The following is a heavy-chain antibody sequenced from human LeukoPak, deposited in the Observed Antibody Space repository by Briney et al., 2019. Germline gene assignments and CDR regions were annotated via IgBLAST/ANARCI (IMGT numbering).Heavy chain of an antibody. CDR1: GFTFSSYS. CDR2: ISSSSSYI. CDR3: ARSQYGSGSYYNDDY. Sequence: GGSLRLSCAASGFTFSSYSMNWVRQAPGKELEWDSSISSSSSYIYYADSVKGRFTISRDNAKNSLYLQINSLRAEDTAVYYCARSQYGSGSYYNDDYWGQGTLVTVSS. J-gene: IGHJ4*02. D-gene: IGHD3-10*01. V-gene: IGHV3-21*01.